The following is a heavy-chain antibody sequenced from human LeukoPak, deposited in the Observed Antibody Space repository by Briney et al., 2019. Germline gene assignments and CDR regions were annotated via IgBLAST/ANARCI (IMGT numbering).Heavy chain of an antibody. CDR3: ARAYYYGSGSPYAFDI. CDR2: INPNSGGT. J-gene: IGHJ3*02. D-gene: IGHD3-10*01. CDR1: GYTFTGYY. Sequence: GASVTVSCKASGYTFTGYYMHWVRQAPGQGLEWMGWINPNSGGTNYAQKFQGWVTMTRDTSISTAYMELSRLRSDDTAVYYCARAYYYGSGSPYAFDIWGQGTMVTVSS. V-gene: IGHV1-2*04.